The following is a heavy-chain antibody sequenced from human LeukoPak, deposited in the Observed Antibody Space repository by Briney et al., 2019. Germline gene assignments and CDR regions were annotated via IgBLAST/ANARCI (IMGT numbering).Heavy chain of an antibody. CDR2: IKADGSDK. CDR1: GFTFTNNW. D-gene: IGHD3-16*01. CDR3: ARDYD. J-gene: IGHJ4*02. Sequence: GGSLRLSCAASGFTFTNNWMTWVRQAPGKGLEWVANIKADGSDKYYVDSVKGRFTISRDNTKNSVYLQMNSLGAEDTAVYYCARDYDWGQGTLVTVSP. V-gene: IGHV3-7*04.